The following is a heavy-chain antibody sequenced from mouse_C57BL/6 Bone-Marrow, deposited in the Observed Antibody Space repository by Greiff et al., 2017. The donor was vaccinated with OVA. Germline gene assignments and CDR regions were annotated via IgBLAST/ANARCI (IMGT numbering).Heavy chain of an antibody. CDR3: ARGRGGYFDY. Sequence: DVLLVESGGGLVKPGGSLKLSCAASGFTFSDYGMHWVRQAPEKGLEWVAYISSGSSTIYYADTVKGRFTISRDNAKNTLFLQMTSLRSEDTAMYYCARGRGGYFDYWGQGTTLTVSS. CDR2: ISSGSSTI. V-gene: IGHV5-17*01. CDR1: GFTFSDYG. J-gene: IGHJ2*01.